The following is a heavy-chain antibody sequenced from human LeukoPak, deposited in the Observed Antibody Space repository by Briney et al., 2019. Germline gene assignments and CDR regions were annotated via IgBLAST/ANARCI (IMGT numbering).Heavy chain of an antibody. V-gene: IGHV3-23*01. CDR3: ARDAPSGWFDP. D-gene: IGHD3-10*01. CDR2: ISNNGGYT. J-gene: IGHJ5*02. Sequence: GGSLRLSCAASGFTFSSSAMSWVRQAPGKGLEWVSAISNNGGYTYYADSVQGQFTISRDNSKNTLYLQMNSLRAEDTAVYYCARDAPSGWFDPWGQGTLVTVSS. CDR1: GFTFSSSA.